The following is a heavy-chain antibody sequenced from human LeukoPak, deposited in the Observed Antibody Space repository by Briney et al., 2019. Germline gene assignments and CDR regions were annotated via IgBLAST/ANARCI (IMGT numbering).Heavy chain of an antibody. J-gene: IGHJ4*02. CDR3: ARERDHVPFCSGTSCYGLDY. CDR2: ISYDGRNK. V-gene: IGHV3-30*04. CDR1: GFSFSDFA. Sequence: GGSLRLSCAASGFSFSDFAMHWVRQAPGKGLEWVALISYDGRNKYYADSVKGRFTISRDDSKNSLYLQMNSLRAEDTSVYYCARERDHVPFCSGTSCYGLDYWGQGTLVTVSS. D-gene: IGHD2-2*01.